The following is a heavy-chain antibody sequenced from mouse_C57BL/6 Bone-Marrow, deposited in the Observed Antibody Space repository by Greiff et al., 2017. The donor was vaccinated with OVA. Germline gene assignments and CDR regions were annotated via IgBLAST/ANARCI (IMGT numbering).Heavy chain of an antibody. CDR1: GFNIKNTY. CDR3: SYYYGSTPYWYFDV. Sequence: VQLQQSVAELVRPGASVKLSCTASGFNIKNTYMHWVKQRPEQGLEWIGRIDPANGNTKYAPKFQGKATITADTSTNTAYLQLSSLTSEDTAIYYCSYYYGSTPYWYFDVWGTGTTVTVSS. D-gene: IGHD1-1*01. CDR2: IDPANGNT. J-gene: IGHJ1*03. V-gene: IGHV14-3*01.